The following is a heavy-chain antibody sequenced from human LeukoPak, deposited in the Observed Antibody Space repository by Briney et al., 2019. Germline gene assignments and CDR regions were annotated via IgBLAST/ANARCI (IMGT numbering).Heavy chain of an antibody. D-gene: IGHD1-26*01. Sequence: GGSLRLSCAASGFTFSRHYMVWVRQATGKGLEWISQISSITSSIYYADSVKGRFTISRDNAKNSLYLQMNSLRAEDTATYYCARVIVGAGSAFDYWGQGTQVTVSS. CDR2: ISSITSSI. V-gene: IGHV3-48*01. CDR1: GFTFSRHY. CDR3: ARVIVGAGSAFDY. J-gene: IGHJ4*02.